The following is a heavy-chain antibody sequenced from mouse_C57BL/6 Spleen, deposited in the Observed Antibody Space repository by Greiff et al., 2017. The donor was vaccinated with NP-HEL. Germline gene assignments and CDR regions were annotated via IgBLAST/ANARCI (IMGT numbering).Heavy chain of an antibody. CDR2: ISNLAYSI. D-gene: IGHD2-3*01. CDR3: ARHLDGYPAY. J-gene: IGHJ3*01. CDR1: GFTFSDYG. V-gene: IGHV5-15*01. Sequence: EVMLVESGGGLVQPGGSLKLSCAASGFTFSDYGMAWVRQAPRKGPEWVAFISNLAYSIYYADTVTGRFTISRENAKNTLYLEMSSLRSEDTAMYYCARHLDGYPAYWGQGTLVTVSA.